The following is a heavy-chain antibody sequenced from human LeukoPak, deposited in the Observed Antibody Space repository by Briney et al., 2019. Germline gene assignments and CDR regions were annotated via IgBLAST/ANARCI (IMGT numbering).Heavy chain of an antibody. V-gene: IGHV1-18*04. CDR1: GYTFTGHY. J-gene: IGHJ4*02. Sequence: ASVKVSCKASGYTFTGHYMHWVRQAPGQGLEWMAWISGYNGNTNYAQKLQGRVTMTTDTSTSTAYMELRSLRSDDTAVYYCARRTYSSSSSIFDYWGQGTLVTVSS. CDR3: ARRTYSSSSSIFDY. D-gene: IGHD6-6*01. CDR2: ISGYNGNT.